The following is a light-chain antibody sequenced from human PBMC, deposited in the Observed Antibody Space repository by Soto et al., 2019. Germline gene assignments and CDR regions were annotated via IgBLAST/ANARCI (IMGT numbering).Light chain of an antibody. J-gene: IGLJ3*02. Sequence: QSVLTQPPSASGTPGQRVTISCSGSNSNIGSNTVNWYQQFPGAAPKLLVYSSNLRPSGVPDRFSGSKSGTSASLAISGLQSEDESDYDCAAWDGSLNGVVFGGGTKLTVL. CDR1: NSNIGSNT. CDR2: SSN. CDR3: AAWDGSLNGVV. V-gene: IGLV1-44*01.